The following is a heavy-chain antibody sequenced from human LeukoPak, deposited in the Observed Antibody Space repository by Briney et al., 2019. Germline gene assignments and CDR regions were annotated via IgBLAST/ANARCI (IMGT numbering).Heavy chain of an antibody. J-gene: IGHJ4*02. CDR1: GFTFSSYG. V-gene: IGHV3-30*02. CDR3: AKEGAVAGPHYPDY. CDR2: IRYDGSNK. Sequence: GGSLRLSCAASGFTFSSYGMHWVRQAPGKGLEWVAFIRYDGSNKYYADSVKGRFTISRDNSKNTLYLQMNSLRAGDTAVYYCAKEGAVAGPHYPDYWGQGTLVTVSS. D-gene: IGHD6-19*01.